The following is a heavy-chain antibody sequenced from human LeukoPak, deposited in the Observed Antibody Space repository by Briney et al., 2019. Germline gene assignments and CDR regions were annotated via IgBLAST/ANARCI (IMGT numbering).Heavy chain of an antibody. CDR3: ARDFSRGGDY. CDR1: GYIFTSYG. J-gene: IGHJ4*02. CDR2: ISAYNGNT. Sequence: GASVKVSCKASGYIFTSYGVSWVRQAPGQGLEWMGWISAYNGNTNYAQKFQGRFTMTTDTSTSTAYMELRSLRSDDTAVYYCARDFSRGGDYWGQGTLVTVSS. D-gene: IGHD3-10*01. V-gene: IGHV1-18*01.